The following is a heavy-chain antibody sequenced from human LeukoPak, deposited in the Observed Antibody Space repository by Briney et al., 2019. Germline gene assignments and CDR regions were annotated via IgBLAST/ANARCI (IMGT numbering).Heavy chain of an antibody. J-gene: IGHJ4*02. D-gene: IGHD4-23*01. CDR2: IYHSGST. CDR3: ASCDYGGNWDY. V-gene: IGHV4-38-2*02. Sequence: SETLSLTCTVSGSSISSGYYWGWIRQPPGKGLEWIGSIYHSGSTYYNPSLKSRVTISVDTSKNQFSLKLSSVTAADTAVYYCASCDYGGNWDYWGQGTLVTVSS. CDR1: GSSISSGYY.